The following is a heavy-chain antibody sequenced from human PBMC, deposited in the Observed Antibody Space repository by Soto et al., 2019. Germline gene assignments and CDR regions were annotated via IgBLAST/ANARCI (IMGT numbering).Heavy chain of an antibody. Sequence: QVQLVQSGAEVKKPGSSVKVSCKASGGTFSSYTISWVRQAPGQGLEWMGRIIPILGIANYAQKFQCRVTITADKSTSTAYMELSSLRSEDTAVYYCARGYCSGGSCSFDYWGQGTLVTVSS. D-gene: IGHD2-15*01. CDR1: GGTFSSYT. J-gene: IGHJ4*02. V-gene: IGHV1-69*02. CDR3: ARGYCSGGSCSFDY. CDR2: IIPILGIA.